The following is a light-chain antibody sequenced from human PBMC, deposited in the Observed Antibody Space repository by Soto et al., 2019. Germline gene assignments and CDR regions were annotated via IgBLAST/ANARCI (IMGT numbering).Light chain of an antibody. Sequence: DIQLTQSPSALSASVGDTVSITCRASQSASTYLNWYQQKPGKAPHLLIYASSRLQSGVTSRFSGSESGTDFTLTISSLQPEDFATYFCQQSSNTPLTFGGGTKVDIK. CDR3: QQSSNTPLT. V-gene: IGKV1-39*01. J-gene: IGKJ4*01. CDR1: QSASTY. CDR2: ASS.